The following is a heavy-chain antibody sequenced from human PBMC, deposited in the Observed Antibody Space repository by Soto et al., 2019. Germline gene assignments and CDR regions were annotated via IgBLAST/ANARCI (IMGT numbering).Heavy chain of an antibody. J-gene: IGHJ6*01. Sequence: EVQLVESGGGLVQPGGSLRLSCAASGFTFSNYDMHWVRQVTGKGLEWVSGITTAGDTYYPGSVKGRFTISREKAKNSLYLQMNSLSAGDTAVYCCAGELRGGSYGMEVWGEGSRVGVSS. D-gene: IGHD3-16*01. CDR1: GFTFSNYD. V-gene: IGHV3-13*01. CDR3: AGELRGGSYGMEV. CDR2: ITTAGDT.